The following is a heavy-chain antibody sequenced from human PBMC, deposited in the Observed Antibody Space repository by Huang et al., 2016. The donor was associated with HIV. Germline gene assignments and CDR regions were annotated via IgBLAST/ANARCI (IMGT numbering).Heavy chain of an antibody. V-gene: IGHV3-30*18. CDR1: GITFRNYA. D-gene: IGHD6-19*01. CDR2: TSNDGSGQ. J-gene: IGHJ4*02. Sequence: VRLVQSGGGVVQPGRSLRLSCAASGITFRNYAMHWVRQAPGKGLEWVAGTSNDGSGQYDVDSVKGRFIISKDNSNETLFLEMRSLKSEDTAVYFCAKDQGQWLAYFDSWGQGTLVTVSS. CDR3: AKDQGQWLAYFDS.